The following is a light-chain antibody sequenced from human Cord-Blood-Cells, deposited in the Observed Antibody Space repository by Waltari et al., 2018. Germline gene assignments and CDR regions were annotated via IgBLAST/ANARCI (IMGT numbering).Light chain of an antibody. CDR1: SSDVGGYNY. CDR3: SSYTSSSTYV. V-gene: IGLV2-14*01. Sequence: QSALTQPASVSGSPGQSITIPCPGTSSDVGGYNYVSWSQQHPGKAPKLMIYDVSNRPSGVSNRFSGSKSGNTASLTISGLQAEDEADYYCSSYTSSSTYVFGTGTKVTVL. J-gene: IGLJ1*01. CDR2: DVS.